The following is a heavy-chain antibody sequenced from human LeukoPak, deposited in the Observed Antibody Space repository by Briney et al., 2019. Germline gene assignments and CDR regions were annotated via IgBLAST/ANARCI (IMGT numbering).Heavy chain of an antibody. CDR3: AKDNSHWLFDY. CDR1: GFTFSSYE. CDR2: IKNDGSGI. J-gene: IGHJ4*02. V-gene: IGHV3-74*01. Sequence: PGGSLRLSCAASGFTFSSYEMNWVRQAPGKGLVWVARIKNDGSGIIYADSVKGRFTISRDNSKNTLYLQMNTLRAEDTSFYYCAKDNSHWLFDYWGRGTLVTVSS. D-gene: IGHD1-1*01.